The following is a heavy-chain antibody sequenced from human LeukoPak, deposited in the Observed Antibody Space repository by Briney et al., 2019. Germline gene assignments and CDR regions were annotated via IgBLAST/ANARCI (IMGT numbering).Heavy chain of an antibody. V-gene: IGHV3-23*01. J-gene: IGHJ6*03. D-gene: IGHD1-26*01. Sequence: GGSLRLSCAASEFSFGSYARSWVRQAPGKGLQWVSGISGSGDSTYYADSVNGRFTISRDNSKNTLYLQMISLRAEDTAVYYCAKGGGSYFRRVTYYYYYMDVWGKGTTVTVSS. CDR2: ISGSGDST. CDR1: EFSFGSYA. CDR3: AKGGGSYFRRVTYYYYYMDV.